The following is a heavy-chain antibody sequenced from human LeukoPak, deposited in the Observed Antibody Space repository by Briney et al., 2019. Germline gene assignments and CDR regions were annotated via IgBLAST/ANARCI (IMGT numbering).Heavy chain of an antibody. D-gene: IGHD6-19*01. CDR3: ARDSALAQAVMFDY. V-gene: IGHV4-38-2*02. J-gene: IGHJ4*02. CDR1: GYSISSGYY. Sequence: SETLSLTCTASGYSISSGYYWGWIRQPPGKGLEWTGSSGSTYYDPSLKSRITISVDTSKNQFSLKLSSVTAADTAVYYCARDSALAQAVMFDYWGQGTLVTVSS. CDR2: SGST.